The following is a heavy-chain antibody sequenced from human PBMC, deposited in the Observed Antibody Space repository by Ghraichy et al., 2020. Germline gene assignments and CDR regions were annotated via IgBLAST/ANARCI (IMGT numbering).Heavy chain of an antibody. Sequence: ASVKVSCKASGYTFTSYDINWVRQATGQGLEWMGWMNPNSGNTGYAQKFQGRVTMTRNTSISTAYMELSSLRSEDTAVYYCARGLTFLRFLKSDAFDIWGQGTMVTVSS. V-gene: IGHV1-8*01. CDR1: GYTFTSYD. CDR2: MNPNSGNT. D-gene: IGHD3-3*01. J-gene: IGHJ3*02. CDR3: ARGLTFLRFLKSDAFDI.